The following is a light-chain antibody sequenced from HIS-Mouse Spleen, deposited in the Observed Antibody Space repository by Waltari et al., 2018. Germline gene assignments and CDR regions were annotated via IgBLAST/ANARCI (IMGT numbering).Light chain of an antibody. CDR3: SSYTSSSTPVV. CDR1: SSDVGGYNY. V-gene: IGLV2-14*01. J-gene: IGLJ2*01. CDR2: EVS. Sequence: QSALTQPASVSGSPGQSITISCTGTSSDVGGYNYVPWYQQHPGKAPKLMIYEVSNRPSGVSNRFSGSKSGNTASLTISGRQAEDEADYYCSSYTSSSTPVVFGGGTKLTVL.